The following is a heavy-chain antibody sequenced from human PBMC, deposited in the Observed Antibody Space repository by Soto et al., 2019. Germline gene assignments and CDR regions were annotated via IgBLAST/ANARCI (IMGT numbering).Heavy chain of an antibody. D-gene: IGHD4-17*01. CDR2: IYYSGST. CDR1: GGSISSGGYY. Sequence: SETLSLTCTVSGGSISSGGYYWSWIRQHPGKGLEWIGYIYYSGSTYYNPSLKSRVTISVDTSKNQFSLKLSSVTAADTAVYYCARRYGALFDHWGQGTLVTVSS. J-gene: IGHJ4*02. CDR3: ARRYGALFDH. V-gene: IGHV4-31*03.